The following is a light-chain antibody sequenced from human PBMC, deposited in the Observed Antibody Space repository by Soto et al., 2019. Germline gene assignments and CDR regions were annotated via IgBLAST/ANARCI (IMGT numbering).Light chain of an antibody. CDR3: QYFGTSWT. V-gene: IGKV3-20*01. J-gene: IGKJ1*01. Sequence: EIVLTQSPGTLFLSPGERATLSCRASQSVTSTYLAWYQQKPGQAPRLLIYGASSRATGIPDRFSGSGSETDFTLTISGLEPEDCGVYYWQYFGTSWTFGQGTKVEIK. CDR1: QSVTSTY. CDR2: GAS.